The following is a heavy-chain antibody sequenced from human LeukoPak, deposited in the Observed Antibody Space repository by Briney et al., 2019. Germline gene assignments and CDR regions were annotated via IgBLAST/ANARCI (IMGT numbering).Heavy chain of an antibody. J-gene: IGHJ4*02. CDR3: AKERRSSSWYFDH. CDR1: GYTFSDYG. V-gene: IGHV3-30*18. CDR2: ISYDGGNK. D-gene: IGHD6-13*01. Sequence: GGSLRLSCVASGYTFSDYGMHWVRQAPGKGLDWVAVISYDGGNKHFADSVKGRFTISRDNSRNTLYLEINSLRAEDTAVYYCAKERRSSSWYFDHWGQGTLVTVSS.